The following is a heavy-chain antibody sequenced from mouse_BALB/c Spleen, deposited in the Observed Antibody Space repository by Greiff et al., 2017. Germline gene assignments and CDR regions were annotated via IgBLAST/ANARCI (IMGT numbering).Heavy chain of an antibody. D-gene: IGHD2-14*01. Sequence: EVQVVESGGGLVQPKGSLKLSCAASGFTFNTYAMNWVRQAPGKGLEWVARIRSKSNNYATYYADSVKDRFTISRDDSQSMLYLQMNNLKTEDTAMYYCVRPYYRYDPFAYWGQGTLVTVAA. J-gene: IGHJ3*01. V-gene: IGHV10-1*02. CDR1: GFTFNTYA. CDR3: VRPYYRYDPFAY. CDR2: IRSKSNNYAT.